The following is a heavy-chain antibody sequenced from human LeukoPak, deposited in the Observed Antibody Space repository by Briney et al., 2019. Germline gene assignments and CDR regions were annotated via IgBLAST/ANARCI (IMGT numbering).Heavy chain of an antibody. D-gene: IGHD3-22*01. Sequence: GSLRLSCAASGFTFSSYSMNWVRQAPGKGLEWVSSISSSSSYIYYADSVKGRFTISRDNAKNSLYLQMNSLRAEDAAVYYCARDRNLYDGSGYYYFDYWGQGTLVTVSS. J-gene: IGHJ4*02. CDR2: ISSSSSYI. CDR3: ARDRNLYDGSGYYYFDY. V-gene: IGHV3-21*01. CDR1: GFTFSSYS.